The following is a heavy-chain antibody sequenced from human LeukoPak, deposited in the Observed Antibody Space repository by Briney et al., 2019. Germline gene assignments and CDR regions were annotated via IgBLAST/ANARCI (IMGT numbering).Heavy chain of an antibody. V-gene: IGHV3-13*01. CDR1: GFTFSSYD. CDR3: ARAYGSSWPIDY. D-gene: IGHD6-13*01. CDR2: IGTAGDT. Sequence: GGSLRLSCAASGFTFSSYDMHWVRQGTGKGLEWVSGIGTAGDTYYPGSMKGRFTISRENAKNFLYLQMNTLKAGDTAMYYCARAYGSSWPIDYWGQGTLVTVSS. J-gene: IGHJ4*02.